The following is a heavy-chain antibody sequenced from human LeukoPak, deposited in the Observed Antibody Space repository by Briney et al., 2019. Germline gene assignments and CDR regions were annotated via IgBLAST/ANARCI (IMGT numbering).Heavy chain of an antibody. CDR1: GGSISSSSYY. CDR2: IYYSGST. Sequence: PSETLSLTCTVSGGSISSSSYYWGWIRQPPGKGLEWIGSIYYSGSTYYNPSLKSRVTISVDTSKSQFSLKLSSVTAADTAVYYCARTAGYDFWSGSYYYYYMDVWGKGTTVTVSS. D-gene: IGHD3-3*01. V-gene: IGHV4-39*01. CDR3: ARTAGYDFWSGSYYYYYMDV. J-gene: IGHJ6*03.